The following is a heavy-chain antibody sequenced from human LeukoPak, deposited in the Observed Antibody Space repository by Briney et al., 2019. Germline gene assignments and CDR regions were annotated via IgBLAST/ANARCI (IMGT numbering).Heavy chain of an antibody. CDR1: GFTFSDYY. Sequence: GGSLRLSCAASGFTFSDYYISWIRQAPGKGLEWVSYISSSSSYTNYADSVKGRFTISRDNVKNSLYLQMNSLRADDTAVYYCAREWDREPGYYYGLDAWGKGTTVTVSS. V-gene: IGHV3-11*06. J-gene: IGHJ6*04. CDR3: AREWDREPGYYYGLDA. D-gene: IGHD1-26*01. CDR2: ISSSSSYT.